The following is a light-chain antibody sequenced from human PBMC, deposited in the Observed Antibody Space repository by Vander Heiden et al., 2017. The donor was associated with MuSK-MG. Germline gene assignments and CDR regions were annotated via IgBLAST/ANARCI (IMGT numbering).Light chain of an antibody. Sequence: SYALTQPPSVSVSPGPTASITCSGDKLGDKYACWYQQKPGQSPVLVIYQDSKRPSGIPERFSGSNSGNTATLTISGTQAMDEADYYCQAWDSSHVVFGGGTKLTVL. J-gene: IGLJ2*01. CDR3: QAWDSSHVV. CDR2: QDS. V-gene: IGLV3-1*01. CDR1: KLGDKY.